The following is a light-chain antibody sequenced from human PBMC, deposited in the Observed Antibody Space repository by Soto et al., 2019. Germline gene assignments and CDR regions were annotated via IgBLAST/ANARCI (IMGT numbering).Light chain of an antibody. CDR2: KAS. CDR1: QNINTW. V-gene: IGKV1-5*03. CDR3: QQYNNYFWA. Sequence: DIQMTQSPSTVSASVGDRVTITCRASQNINTWLAWYQQKPGKAPKLLILKASSLESGVPSRFSGSGSGTEVTLTISSLQPDDLATYYCQQYNNYFWAFGQGTRVEIK. J-gene: IGKJ1*01.